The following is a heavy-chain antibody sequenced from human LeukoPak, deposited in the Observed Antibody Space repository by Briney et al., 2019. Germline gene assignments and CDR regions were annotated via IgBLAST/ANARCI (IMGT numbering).Heavy chain of an antibody. CDR1: GGSISSYY. CDR2: IYYSGST. V-gene: IGHV4-59*01. J-gene: IGHJ3*02. CDR3: ARSGGNRWAFDI. D-gene: IGHD1-14*01. Sequence: SETLSLTCTVSGGSISSYYWSWIRQPPGKGLELIGYIYYSGSTNYNPSLKSRVTISVDTSKNQFSLKLSSVTAADTAVYYCARSGGNRWAFDIWGQGTMVTVSS.